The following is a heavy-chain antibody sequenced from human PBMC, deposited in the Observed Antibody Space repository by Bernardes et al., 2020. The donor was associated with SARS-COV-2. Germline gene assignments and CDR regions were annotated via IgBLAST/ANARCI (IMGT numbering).Heavy chain of an antibody. Sequence: SETLSLTCTVSGGSVSIGSYYWNWVRQPAGKGLEWIGRIYTSGSTKYNPSLNSRVTISIDTSMNQFSLKLSSVTAADTAVYYCARIKVYYDSNGQPAYYFDYWGQGTLVTVSS. CDR2: IYTSGST. D-gene: IGHD3-22*01. CDR3: ARIKVYYDSNGQPAYYFDY. CDR1: GGSVSIGSYY. J-gene: IGHJ4*02. V-gene: IGHV4-61*02.